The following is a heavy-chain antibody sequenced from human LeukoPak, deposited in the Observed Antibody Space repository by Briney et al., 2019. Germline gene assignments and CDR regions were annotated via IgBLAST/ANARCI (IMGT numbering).Heavy chain of an antibody. Sequence: SETLSLTCAVYGGSFSGYYWSWIRQPPGKGLEWIGEINHSGSTNYNPSLKSRVTISVDTSKNQFSLKLSSVTAADTAVYYCAREGNTWYPFDYWGQGTLVTVSP. J-gene: IGHJ4*02. V-gene: IGHV4-34*01. CDR1: GGSFSGYY. CDR2: INHSGST. CDR3: AREGNTWYPFDY. D-gene: IGHD6-13*01.